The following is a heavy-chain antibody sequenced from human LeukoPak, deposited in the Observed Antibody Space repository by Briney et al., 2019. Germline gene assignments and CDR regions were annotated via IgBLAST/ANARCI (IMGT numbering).Heavy chain of an antibody. CDR1: GSCISGGGYY. V-gene: IGHV4-31*03. J-gene: IGHJ5*02. CDR2: IYYSGST. D-gene: IGHD3-16*01. Sequence: SETLSLTCTVSGSCISGGGYYWSWIRQHPGKGLEWIGYIYYSGSTYYNPSLKSRVTISVDTSKNQFSLKLNSVTAADTAVYYCARGRASIMFDPWGQGTLVTVSS. CDR3: ARGRASIMFDP.